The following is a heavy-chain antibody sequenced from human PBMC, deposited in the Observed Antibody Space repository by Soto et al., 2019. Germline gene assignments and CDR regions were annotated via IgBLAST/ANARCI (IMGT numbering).Heavy chain of an antibody. V-gene: IGHV3-72*01. Sequence: PGGSLRLSCAASGFTFSDHYMDWVRQAPGKGLEWVGRIRNKANSYTTEYAASVKGRFTISRDDSKNSLYLQMNSLKTEDTAVYYCASGPYILTAYYGPFDYCGQGTLDTGSS. CDR2: IRNKANSYTT. J-gene: IGHJ4*02. D-gene: IGHD3-9*01. CDR3: ASGPYILTAYYGPFDY. CDR1: GFTFSDHY.